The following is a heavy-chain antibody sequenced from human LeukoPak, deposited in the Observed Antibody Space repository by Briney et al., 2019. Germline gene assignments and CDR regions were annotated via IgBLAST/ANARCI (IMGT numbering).Heavy chain of an antibody. CDR3: AARPYGSGIFDY. V-gene: IGHV4-30-4*01. CDR2: IYYSGST. D-gene: IGHD3-10*01. J-gene: IGHJ4*02. Sequence: SQTLSLTCTVSGGSISSGDYYWRWIRQPPGKGLEWIGYIYYSGSTYYNLSLKSRVTISVDTSKNQFSLKLSSVTGANMAVYYRAARPYGSGIFDYWGQGTLVTVSS. CDR1: GGSISSGDYY.